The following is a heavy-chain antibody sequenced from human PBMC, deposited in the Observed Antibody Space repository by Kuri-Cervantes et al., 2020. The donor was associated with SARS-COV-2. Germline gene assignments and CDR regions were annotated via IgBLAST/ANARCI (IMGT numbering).Heavy chain of an antibody. CDR2: ISASGNTP. V-gene: IGHV3-23*01. D-gene: IGHD4-17*01. J-gene: IGHJ5*02. CDR1: GFTFSSYS. CDR3: TKGSVMTPVPNA. Sequence: GESLKISCAASGFTFSSYSMNWVRQAPGKGLEWVAAISASGNTPFYADSVKGRFTISRDNSKTTLYLQMDNLRAEDTAFYYCTKGSVMTPVPNAWGQGTLVTVSS.